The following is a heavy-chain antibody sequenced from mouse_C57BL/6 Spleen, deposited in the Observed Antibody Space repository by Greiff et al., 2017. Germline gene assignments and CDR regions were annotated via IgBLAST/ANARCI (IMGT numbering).Heavy chain of an antibody. CDR1: GYTFTSYW. D-gene: IGHD2-4*01. V-gene: IGHV1-72*01. CDR2: IDPNSGGT. Sequence: QVQLQQPGAELVKPGTSVKLSCKASGYTFTSYWMHWVKQRPGRGLEWIGRIDPNSGGTKYNEKFKSKATLTVDKPSSTAYMQRSSLTSEDSAVYYCARWDDYGPVAYWGQGTLVTVSA. J-gene: IGHJ3*01. CDR3: ARWDDYGPVAY.